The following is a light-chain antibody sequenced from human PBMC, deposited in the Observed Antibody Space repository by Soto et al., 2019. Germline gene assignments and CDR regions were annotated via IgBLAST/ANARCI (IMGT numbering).Light chain of an antibody. Sequence: QLTQSPSFLSASVGGRVTITCRASQDIGNFLAWYQQQPGKAPKLLMYAASTLQSGVPSRFSGSGSGTDFTLTITNLAPEDCATYYCQQLKTYPQVTFGGGTKVESK. J-gene: IGKJ4*01. V-gene: IGKV1-9*01. CDR1: QDIGNF. CDR3: QQLKTYPQVT. CDR2: AAS.